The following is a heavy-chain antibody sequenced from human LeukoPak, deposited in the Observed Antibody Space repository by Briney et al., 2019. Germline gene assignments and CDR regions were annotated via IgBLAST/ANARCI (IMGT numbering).Heavy chain of an antibody. J-gene: IGHJ4*02. CDR2: TYYGSKWSN. D-gene: IGHD1-14*01. CDR3: TRGRNSAFDY. V-gene: IGHV6-1*01. Sequence: SQTLSLTCVISGDSVSSNGVAWNWVGQSPSRGLEWLGRTYYGSKWSNDYALSVKSRITINPDTSKNQFSLQLNSVTPEGTAVYYCTRGRNSAFDYWGQGTLVTVSS. CDR1: GDSVSSNGVA.